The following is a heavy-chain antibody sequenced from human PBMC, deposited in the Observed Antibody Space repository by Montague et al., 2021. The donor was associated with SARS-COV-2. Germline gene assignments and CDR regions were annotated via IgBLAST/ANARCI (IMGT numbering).Heavy chain of an antibody. D-gene: IGHD4-17*01. Sequence: KKNSGSTNYNPSLKSRVIISVDTSKNQFSLKLSSVTAAYTSVYYCARGSTVTHYWCQGTLFTVSS. V-gene: IGHV4-34*01. CDR2: KKNSGST. CDR3: ARGSTVTHY. J-gene: IGHJ4*02.